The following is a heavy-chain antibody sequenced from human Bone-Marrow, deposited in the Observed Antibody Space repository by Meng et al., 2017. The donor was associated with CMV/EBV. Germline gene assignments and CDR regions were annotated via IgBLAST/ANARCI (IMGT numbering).Heavy chain of an antibody. Sequence: SETLSLTCAVYGGSFSGYYWSWIRQPPGKGLEWIGEINHSGSTNYNPSLKSRVTISVDTSKNQFSLKLSSVTAADTAVYYCARVPPYYDFWSGFHYYYYYGMDVWGQGTTVTASS. CDR1: GGSFSGYY. CDR2: INHSGST. J-gene: IGHJ6*02. V-gene: IGHV4-34*01. D-gene: IGHD3-3*01. CDR3: ARVPPYYDFWSGFHYYYYYGMDV.